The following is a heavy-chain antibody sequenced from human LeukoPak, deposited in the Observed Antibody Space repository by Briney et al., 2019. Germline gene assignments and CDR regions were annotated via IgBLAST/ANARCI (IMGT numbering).Heavy chain of an antibody. CDR2: INHSGST. V-gene: IGHV4-34*01. J-gene: IGHJ4*02. CDR3: ARDRARITIFGVESGYFDY. Sequence: KPSETLSLTCAVYGGSFSGYYWSWIRQPPGKGLEWIGEINHSGSTNYNPSLKSRVTISVDTSKNQFSLKLSSVTAADTAVYYCARDRARITIFGVESGYFDYWGQGTLVTVSS. D-gene: IGHD3-3*01. CDR1: GGSFSGYY.